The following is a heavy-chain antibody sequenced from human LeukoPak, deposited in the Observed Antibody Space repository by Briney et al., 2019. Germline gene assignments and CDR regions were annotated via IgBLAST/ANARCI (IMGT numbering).Heavy chain of an antibody. CDR1: GYTFTDYY. J-gene: IGHJ4*02. CDR3: ATDKWLGYGGESY. D-gene: IGHD2-21*01. V-gene: IGHV1-69-2*01. Sequence: GASVKVSCKASGYTFTDYYMHWVQQAPGKGLEWMGRVDPEDGETIYAEKFQGRVTITADTSTDTAYMELSSLRSEDTAVYYCATDKWLGYGGESYWGQGTLVTVSS. CDR2: VDPEDGET.